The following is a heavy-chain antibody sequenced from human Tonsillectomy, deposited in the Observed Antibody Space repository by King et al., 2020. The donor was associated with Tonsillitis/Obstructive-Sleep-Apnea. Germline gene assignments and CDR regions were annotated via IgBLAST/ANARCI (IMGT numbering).Heavy chain of an antibody. CDR1: GYMFTGYY. V-gene: IGHV1-2*02. Sequence: QVQLVQSGSEVKKPGASLKVSCMASGYMFTGYYMHWVRQAPGQGLEWMGWINPNSGGTNYAQKFQGRVTMTRDTSTNTAYMELSRLTSDETAVYYCARDRDPFPPDYYYAIDVWGQGTTVTVSS. J-gene: IGHJ6*02. CDR3: ARDRDPFPPDYYYAIDV. CDR2: INPNSGGT.